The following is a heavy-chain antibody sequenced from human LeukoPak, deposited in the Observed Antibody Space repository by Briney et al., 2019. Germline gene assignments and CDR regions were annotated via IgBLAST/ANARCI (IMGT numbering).Heavy chain of an antibody. Sequence: ASVKVSCKASGYTFSIYDINWVRQATGQGLEWMGWMNPNSGNTGYAQRFQGRVTMTRSTSISTAYMELSSLTSDETAVYYCARSFVGTRKRNDYWGQGTLVTVSS. CDR3: ARSFVGTRKRNDY. CDR1: GYTFSIYD. V-gene: IGHV1-8*01. J-gene: IGHJ4*02. D-gene: IGHD2-21*01. CDR2: MNPNSGNT.